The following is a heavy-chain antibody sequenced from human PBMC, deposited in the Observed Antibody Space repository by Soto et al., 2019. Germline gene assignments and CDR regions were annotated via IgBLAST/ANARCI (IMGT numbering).Heavy chain of an antibody. D-gene: IGHD4-17*01. V-gene: IGHV3-11*01. CDR1: GFTFSDYY. J-gene: IGHJ6*02. Sequence: QVQLVESGGGLVKPGGSLRLSCAASGFTFSDYYMSGIRQAPGKGLEWVSYISSSGSTIYYADSVKGRFTISRDNAKNSLYWQMNSLRAEDTAVYYCAIPTVTPHCDMDVWGQGTTVTVSS. CDR3: AIPTVTPHCDMDV. CDR2: ISSSGSTI.